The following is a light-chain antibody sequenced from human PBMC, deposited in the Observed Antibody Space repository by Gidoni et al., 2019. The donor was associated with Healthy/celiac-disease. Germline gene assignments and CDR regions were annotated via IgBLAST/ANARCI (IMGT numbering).Light chain of an antibody. V-gene: IGKV3-11*01. Sequence: EIVLTQSPATLSLSPGERATLSCRASQSVSSYLAWYHQKHGQAPRLLIYDASNRATGIPARFSGSGSGTDFTLTISSLEPEDFAVYYCQQRSNSPPTFGGGTKVEIK. J-gene: IGKJ4*01. CDR2: DAS. CDR1: QSVSSY. CDR3: QQRSNSPPT.